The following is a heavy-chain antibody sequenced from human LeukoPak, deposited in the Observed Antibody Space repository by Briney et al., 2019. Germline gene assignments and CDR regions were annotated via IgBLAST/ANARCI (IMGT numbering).Heavy chain of an antibody. CDR1: GFTFSSYG. CDR2: IYSGGST. D-gene: IGHD2-15*01. CDR3: ASPRIGYCSGGSCYRPPYYYGMDV. V-gene: IGHV3-66*01. Sequence: PGGSLRLSCAASGFTFSSYGMSWVRQAPGKGLEWVSVIYSGGSTYYADSVKGRFTISRDNSKNTLYLQMNSLRAEDTAVYYCASPRIGYCSGGSCYRPPYYYGMDVWGQGTTVIVSS. J-gene: IGHJ6*02.